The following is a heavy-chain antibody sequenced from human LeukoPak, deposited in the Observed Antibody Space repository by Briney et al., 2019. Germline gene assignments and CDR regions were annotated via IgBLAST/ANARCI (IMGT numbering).Heavy chain of an antibody. J-gene: IGHJ6*02. Sequence: PSETLSLTCTVSGGSISSYYWSWIRQPPGKGLEWIGYIYYSGSSNYNPSLESRVTISVDPSKNQFSLKLSSVTAADTAVYYCARVPAGRYYGMDVWGQGTTVTVSS. V-gene: IGHV4-59*01. CDR3: ARVPAGRYYGMDV. CDR1: GGSISSYY. CDR2: IYYSGSS. D-gene: IGHD1-1*01.